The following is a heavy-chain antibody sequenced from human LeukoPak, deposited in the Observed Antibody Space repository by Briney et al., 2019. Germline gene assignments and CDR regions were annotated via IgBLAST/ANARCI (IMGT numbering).Heavy chain of an antibody. J-gene: IGHJ6*03. CDR2: ISSSPRSI. D-gene: IGHD3-3*01. CDR3: AREGCYYDSGSGPEPCYNYYMAV. CDR1: GFSISSFG. Sequence: GGSLTLSCAASGFSISSFGFNWVRQAPGKGLDWISYISSSPRSIYYADSVRGRFTVSRENAKNSVFLEMSSLRAEDTAVYYCAREGCYYDSGSGPEPCYNYYMAVWGKGTTVTVSS. V-gene: IGHV3-48*01.